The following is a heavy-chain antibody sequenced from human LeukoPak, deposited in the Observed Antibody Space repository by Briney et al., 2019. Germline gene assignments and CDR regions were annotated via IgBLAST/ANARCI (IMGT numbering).Heavy chain of an antibody. V-gene: IGHV4-61*02. Sequence: KTSQTLSLTCTVSGGSITSAGYSWDWIRQPAGKGLEWIGRIYSSGSTNSNPSLKSRVTISVDTSKNQFSLQLSSVTAADTAVYYCARGYCTSTSCSENRYYFDSWGQGTLVTVSS. J-gene: IGHJ4*02. CDR1: GGSITSAGYS. CDR3: ARGYCTSTSCSENRYYFDS. D-gene: IGHD2-2*01. CDR2: IYSSGST.